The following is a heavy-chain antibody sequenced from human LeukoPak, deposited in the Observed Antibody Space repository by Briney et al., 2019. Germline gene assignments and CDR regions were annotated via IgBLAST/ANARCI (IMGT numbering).Heavy chain of an antibody. V-gene: IGHV3-74*01. CDR2: INNDGSST. Sequence: GGSLRLSCAASGFTFSNYWMQWVRQAPGKGLVWVSRINNDGSSTIYADSVKGRFTISRDNAKNSLYLQMNSLRAEDTAVYYCARGGRLLWFGELFRFEDWGQGTLVTVSS. CDR3: ARGGRLLWFGELFRFED. J-gene: IGHJ5*02. CDR1: GFTFSNYW. D-gene: IGHD3-10*01.